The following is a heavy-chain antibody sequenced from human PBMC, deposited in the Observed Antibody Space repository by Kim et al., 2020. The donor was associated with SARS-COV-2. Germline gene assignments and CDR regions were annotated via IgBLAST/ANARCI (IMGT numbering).Heavy chain of an antibody. CDR1: GGTFSSYA. J-gene: IGHJ4*02. CDR3: ARAPGGLWLLLDY. CDR2: IIPIFGTA. V-gene: IGHV1-69*13. D-gene: IGHD5-18*01. Sequence: SVKVSCKASGGTFSSYAISCVRQAPGLGLEWMGGIIPIFGTANYAQKFQGRVTITADESTSTAYMELSSLRSEDTAVYYCARAPGGLWLLLDYWGQGTLVTVSS.